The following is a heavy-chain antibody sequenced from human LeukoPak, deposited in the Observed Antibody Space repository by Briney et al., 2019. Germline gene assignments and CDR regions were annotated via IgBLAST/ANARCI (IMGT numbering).Heavy chain of an antibody. CDR1: GGSISSYY. D-gene: IGHD4-17*01. CDR2: IYYSGST. CDR3: ARESVTTFDFDY. V-gene: IGHV4-59*01. J-gene: IGHJ4*02. Sequence: SETLSLTRTVSGGSISSYYWSWIRQPPGKGLEWIGYIYYSGSTNYNPSLKSRVTISVDTSKNQFSLKLSSVTAADTAVYYCARESVTTFDFDYWGQGTLVIVSS.